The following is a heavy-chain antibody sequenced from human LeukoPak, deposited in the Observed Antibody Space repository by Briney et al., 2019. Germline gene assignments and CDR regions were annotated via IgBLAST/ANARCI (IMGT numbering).Heavy chain of an antibody. D-gene: IGHD2-15*01. V-gene: IGHV4-4*02. CDR3: ARVVVVVAAASRRFDP. J-gene: IGHJ5*02. CDR2: IHHSGST. CDR1: GDSISSNNW. Sequence: SETLSLTCAVSGDSISSNNWWTWVRQSPGKGLEWIGEIHHSGSTNYNPSLKSRVTMSLEKSKNQFSLILNSVTAADTAVYYCARVVVVVAAASRRFDPWGQGTLVTVSS.